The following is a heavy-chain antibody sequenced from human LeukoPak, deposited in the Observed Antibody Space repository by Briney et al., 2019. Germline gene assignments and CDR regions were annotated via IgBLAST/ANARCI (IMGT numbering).Heavy chain of an antibody. CDR2: IQYDGSNE. CDR3: AKDRCSNGIGCYYYYMDV. CDR1: GFTFSSYG. Sequence: PGGSLRLPCAASGFTFSSYGMHWVRQAPGKGLEWVAYIQYDGSNEQYAHSVRGRFSISRDSSKNTLYLQMNSLRAEDTAVYYCAKDRCSNGIGCYYYYMDVWGKGTTVTISS. V-gene: IGHV3-30*02. D-gene: IGHD2-8*01. J-gene: IGHJ6*03.